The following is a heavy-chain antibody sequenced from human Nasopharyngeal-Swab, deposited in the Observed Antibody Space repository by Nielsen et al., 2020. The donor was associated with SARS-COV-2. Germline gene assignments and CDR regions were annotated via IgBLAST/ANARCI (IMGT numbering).Heavy chain of an antibody. CDR2: ISYDGSKK. D-gene: IGHD3-22*01. V-gene: IGHV3-33*05. CDR3: TRDRVFYYDSSGRKEFEY. J-gene: IGHJ4*02. Sequence: GGSLRLSCAASGFISTTYGMHWVRQAPGKGLEWVALISYDGSKKYYADSVKGRFTISRDKSKNTLYLQMNNLRAEDTAVYYCTRDRVFYYDSSGRKEFEYWGQGTRVTVSS. CDR1: GFISTTYG.